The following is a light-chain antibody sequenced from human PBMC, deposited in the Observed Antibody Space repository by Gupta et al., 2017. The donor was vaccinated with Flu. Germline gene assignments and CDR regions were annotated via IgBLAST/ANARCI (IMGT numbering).Light chain of an antibody. V-gene: IGLV2-14*03. CDR1: DSDIGAYIF. Sequence: QSALIQPASVSASPGQSITISCSGTDSDIGAYIFVSWYQQFAGKAPKLIIYEVSERPSGVSARFSGSKSGNTASLTISGRQSEDEAHYYCSSYTASNTVVFGGGSKVTVL. J-gene: IGLJ2*01. CDR3: SSYTASNTVV. CDR2: EVS.